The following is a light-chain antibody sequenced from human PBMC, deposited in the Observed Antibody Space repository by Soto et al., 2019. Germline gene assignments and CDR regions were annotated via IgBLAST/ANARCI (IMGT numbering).Light chain of an antibody. CDR2: KAS. Sequence: DIQMTQSPSTLSASLGDRVTNASRAISSISDWLAWYQQKPGKAPKVIISKASSLDSGVPSRFSGSGSGTEFTLTISGLQADDFATYYCQQYDNYPLTFGGGTKVDI. J-gene: IGKJ4*01. V-gene: IGKV1-5*03. CDR1: SSISDW. CDR3: QQYDNYPLT.